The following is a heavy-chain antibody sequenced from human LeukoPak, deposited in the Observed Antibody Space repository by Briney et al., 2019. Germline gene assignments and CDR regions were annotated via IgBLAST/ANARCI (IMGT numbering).Heavy chain of an antibody. J-gene: IGHJ4*02. CDR2: IYTNGGA. Sequence: SETLSLTCTVSGGSVTSGNYYWNWIRQPAGKGLEWIGRIYTNGGASYNPSLKSRVTTSIDASKNQFSLKLSSVTAADTAVYYCAREPPVYWGQGILVTVSS. V-gene: IGHV4-61*02. CDR1: GGSVTSGNYY. CDR3: AREPPVY.